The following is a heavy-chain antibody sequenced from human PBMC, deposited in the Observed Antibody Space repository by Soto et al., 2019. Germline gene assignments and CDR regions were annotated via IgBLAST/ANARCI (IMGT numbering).Heavy chain of an antibody. D-gene: IGHD6-13*01. V-gene: IGHV1-3*01. CDR3: ARDVLISWDDAFDI. J-gene: IGHJ3*02. CDR2: INAGNGNT. CDR1: GYTFTGYY. Sequence: GASVKVSCKASGYTFTGYYMHWVRQAPGQRLEWMGWINAGNGNTKYSQKFQGRVTITRDTSASTAYMELSSLRSEDTAVYYCARDVLISWDDAFDIWGQGAMVTVSS.